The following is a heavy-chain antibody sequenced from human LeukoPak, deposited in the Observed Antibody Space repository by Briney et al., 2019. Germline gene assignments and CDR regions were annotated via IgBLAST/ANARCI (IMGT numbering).Heavy chain of an antibody. CDR2: INWNGGST. J-gene: IGHJ4*02. V-gene: IGHV3-20*04. D-gene: IGHD6-13*01. Sequence: AGGSLRLSCAASGFTFDDYGMSWVRQAPGKGLEWVSGINWNGGSTGYADSVKGRFTISRDNSKNTLYLQMNSLRAEDTAVYYCARGAYSSSWLNFDYWGQGTLVTVSS. CDR3: ARGAYSSSWLNFDY. CDR1: GFTFDDYG.